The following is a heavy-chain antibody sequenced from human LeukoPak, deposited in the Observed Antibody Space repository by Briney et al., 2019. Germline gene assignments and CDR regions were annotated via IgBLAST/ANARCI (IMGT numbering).Heavy chain of an antibody. CDR1: GGTFSSYA. CDR3: ARDQPSRYSSSWYSNDY. V-gene: IGHV1-69*04. D-gene: IGHD6-13*01. Sequence: GASVKVSCKASGGTFSSYAISWVRQAPGQGLEWMGRIIPILGIANYAQKFQGRVTITADKSTSTAYMELSSLRSEDTAVYYCARDQPSRYSSSWYSNDYWGQGTLVTVSS. CDR2: IIPILGIA. J-gene: IGHJ4*02.